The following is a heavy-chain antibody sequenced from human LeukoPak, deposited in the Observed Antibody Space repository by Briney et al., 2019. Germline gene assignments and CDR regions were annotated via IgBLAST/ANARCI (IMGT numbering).Heavy chain of an antibody. CDR2: IYPDDSDT. Sequence: GESLKISCKTSGYKFTTHWIGWVRQMPGKGLEWMGFIYPDDSDTRYSPSFQGQVTISVDKSITTAYLQWSSLKASDTAMYYCARQGPFCPKGVCPVNIGGQGTRVTVSS. CDR1: GYKFTTHW. J-gene: IGHJ3*02. V-gene: IGHV5-51*01. D-gene: IGHD2-8*01. CDR3: ARQGPFCPKGVCPVNI.